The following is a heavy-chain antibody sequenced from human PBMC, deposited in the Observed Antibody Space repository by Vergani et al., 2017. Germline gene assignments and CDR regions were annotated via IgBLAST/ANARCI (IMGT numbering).Heavy chain of an antibody. CDR1: GGSISSGSYY. Sequence: QVQLQESGPGLVRPSQTLSLTFTVSGGSISSGSYYWSWFRPPAGKGLEWIGRFYTGGGTSYNPSLMSRVTISVDTAKNQSSLPLGSVTAADTAVYYCERDPLYSTTWPYRLLDMDVWGQGTTVTVSS. V-gene: IGHV4-61*02. J-gene: IGHJ6*02. CDR3: ERDPLYSTTWPYRLLDMDV. D-gene: IGHD6-13*01. CDR2: FYTGGGT.